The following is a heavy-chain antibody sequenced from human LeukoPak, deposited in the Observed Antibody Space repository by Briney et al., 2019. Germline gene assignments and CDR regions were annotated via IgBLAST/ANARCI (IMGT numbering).Heavy chain of an antibody. Sequence: ASVKVSCKATGYTFTSYDINWVRQATGQGLEWMGWMNPNSGNTGYAQKFQGRVTMTRNTSISTAYMELSSPRSEDTAVYYCARGPYYGSGSYSSAFDIWGQGTMVTVSS. D-gene: IGHD3-10*01. CDR1: GYTFTSYD. CDR2: MNPNSGNT. CDR3: ARGPYYGSGSYSSAFDI. J-gene: IGHJ3*02. V-gene: IGHV1-8*01.